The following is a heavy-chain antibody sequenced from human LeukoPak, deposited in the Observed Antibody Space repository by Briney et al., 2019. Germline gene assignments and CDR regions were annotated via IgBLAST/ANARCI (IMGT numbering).Heavy chain of an antibody. D-gene: IGHD3-9*01. J-gene: IGHJ5*02. Sequence: SETLSLTCAVYGGSFSGYYWSWIRQPPGKGLEWIGSIYYSGSTYYNPSLKSRVTISVDTSKNQFSLKLSSVTAADTAVYYCARHDWPNWFDPWGQGTLVTVSS. V-gene: IGHV4-34*01. CDR1: GGSFSGYY. CDR2: IYYSGST. CDR3: ARHDWPNWFDP.